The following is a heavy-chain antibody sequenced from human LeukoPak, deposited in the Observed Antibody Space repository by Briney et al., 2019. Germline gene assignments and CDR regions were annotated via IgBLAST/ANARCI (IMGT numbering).Heavy chain of an antibody. CDR1: GYTFTSYG. D-gene: IGHD2-15*01. V-gene: IGHV1-18*01. CDR3: ARGYCIGVSCHSSYFDY. J-gene: IGHJ4*02. Sequence: GASVKVSCKASGYTFTSYGISWVRQAPGQGLEWMGWISAYNGNTNYAQKLQGRVTMTTDTSTSTAYMELRSLRSDDTAVYYCARGYCIGVSCHSSYFDYWGQGTLVTVSS. CDR2: ISAYNGNT.